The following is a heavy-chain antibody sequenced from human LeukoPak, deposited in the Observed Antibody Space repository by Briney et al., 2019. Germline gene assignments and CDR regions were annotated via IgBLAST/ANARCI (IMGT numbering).Heavy chain of an antibody. Sequence: GGSLRLSCTASGFASAFTFSTYEMNWVRQAPGKGLEWLSHISGSGSMKYHAASVKGRFIVSRDNTKNSLYLQTNSLRVEDTAIYYCARDESAYSYGFHWYFDLWGRGTLVTVSS. CDR1: GFASAFTFSTYE. J-gene: IGHJ2*01. V-gene: IGHV3-48*03. D-gene: IGHD5-18*01. CDR3: ARDESAYSYGFHWYFDL. CDR2: ISGSGSMK.